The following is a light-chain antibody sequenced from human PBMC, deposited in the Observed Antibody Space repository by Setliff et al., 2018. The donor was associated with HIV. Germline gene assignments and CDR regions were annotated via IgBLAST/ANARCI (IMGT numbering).Light chain of an antibody. V-gene: IGLV1-44*01. CDR2: STY. J-gene: IGLJ1*01. CDR3: AAWDDSLHGYV. Sequence: QSVLTQPPSASGAPGQRVTISCSGSSSNVGDNAVSWYQQFPGTAPKLLIYSTYQRPSGVPDRFSGSKSGTSASLAISGLHSEDEAGYYCAAWDDSLHGYVFGSGTKGTVL. CDR1: SSNVGDNA.